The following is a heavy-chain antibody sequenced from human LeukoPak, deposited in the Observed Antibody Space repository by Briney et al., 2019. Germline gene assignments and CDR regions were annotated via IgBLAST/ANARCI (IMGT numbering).Heavy chain of an antibody. J-gene: IGHJ4*02. CDR1: GFTFSSYD. V-gene: IGHV3-48*03. CDR2: ITSDSTI. D-gene: IGHD3-3*01. CDR3: ARSGSGILFDF. Sequence: PGGSLRLSCAASGFTFSSYDMSWVRQAPGKGLEWISYITSDSTIFYADSAKGRFIISRDNAKNSLYLQMSSLRAEDTAIYYCARSGSGILFDFWGQGTLVTVSS.